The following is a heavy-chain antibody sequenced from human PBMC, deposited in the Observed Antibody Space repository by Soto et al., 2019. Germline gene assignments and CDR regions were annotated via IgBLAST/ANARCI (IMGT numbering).Heavy chain of an antibody. CDR1: GCTISNYY. CDR3: ATTSWYYYDTKVYYYGMDV. J-gene: IGHJ6*02. D-gene: IGHD3-22*01. CDR2: IYYSGST. V-gene: IGHV4-59*01. Sequence: SETLSQTYSHSGCTISNYYWSWIRQPPGKGLEWIGYIYYSGSTNYNPSLKSRVTISVDTSKNQFSLKLSSVTAADTAVYYCATTSWYYYDTKVYYYGMDVWGQGTTVT.